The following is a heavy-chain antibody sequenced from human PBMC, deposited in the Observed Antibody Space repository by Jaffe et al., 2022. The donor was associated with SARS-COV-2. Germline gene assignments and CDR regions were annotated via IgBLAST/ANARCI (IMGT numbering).Heavy chain of an antibody. V-gene: IGHV4-61*02. CDR1: GGSISSGSYY. D-gene: IGHD2-15*01. J-gene: IGHJ3*02. CDR2: IYTSGST. Sequence: QVQLQESGPGLVKPSQTLSLTCTVSGGSISSGSYYWSWIRQPAGKGLEWIGRIYTSGSTNYNPSLKSRVTISVDTSKNQFSLKLSSVTAADTAVYYCASAAFADAFDIWGQGTMVTVSS. CDR3: ASAAFADAFDI.